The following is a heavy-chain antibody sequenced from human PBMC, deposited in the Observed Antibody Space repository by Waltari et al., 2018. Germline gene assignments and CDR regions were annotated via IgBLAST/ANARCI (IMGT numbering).Heavy chain of an antibody. CDR2: IHIPSTT. Sequence: EVQLVETGGGLIQPGGSLRLSCAASGFTVSHNSMPWVRQAPGKGLEWVSVIHIPSTTYYADSVKGRFTMSRDNSKNTLSLQMNSLRDEDTAVYYCARLAVAGPDVFSYFYGMDVWGQGTTVTVSS. CDR1: GFTVSHNS. CDR3: ARLAVAGPDVFSYFYGMDV. D-gene: IGHD6-19*01. V-gene: IGHV3-53*02. J-gene: IGHJ6*02.